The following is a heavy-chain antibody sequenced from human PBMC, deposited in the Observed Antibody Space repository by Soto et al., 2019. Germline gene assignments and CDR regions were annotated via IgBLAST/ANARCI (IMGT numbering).Heavy chain of an antibody. D-gene: IGHD6-13*01. CDR3: ARVAAAGTALFDY. V-gene: IGHV1-2*04. CDR2: INPNSGGT. J-gene: IGHJ4*02. CDR1: GYTFTGYY. Sequence: QVPLVQSGAEVKKPGASVKVSCKASGYTFTGYYMHWVRQAPGQGLEWMGWINPNSGGTNYAQKFQGWVTMTRDTSISPAYMELSRLRSDDTAVYYCARVAAAGTALFDYWGQGTLVTVSS.